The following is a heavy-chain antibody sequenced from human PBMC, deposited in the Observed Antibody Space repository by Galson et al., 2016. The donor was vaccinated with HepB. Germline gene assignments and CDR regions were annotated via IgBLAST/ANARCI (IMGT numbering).Heavy chain of an antibody. CDR2: ISSDSSHT. CDR3: VRDSYDFWSDPENYYHYGLDV. J-gene: IGHJ6*04. Sequence: SLRLSCAGSGFGLKTYSMTWVRQAPGQGLEWVSSISSDSSHTFYGDVVKGRFTISRDNARNSLCLQLNSLRVEDTAVYWCVRDSYDFWSDPENYYHYGLDVWGKGTTVIVSS. D-gene: IGHD3-3*01. CDR1: GFGLKTYS. V-gene: IGHV3-21*01.